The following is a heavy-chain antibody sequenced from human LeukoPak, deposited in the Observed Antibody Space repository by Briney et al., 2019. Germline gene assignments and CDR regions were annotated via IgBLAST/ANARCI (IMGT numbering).Heavy chain of an antibody. CDR2: IYYSGST. J-gene: IGHJ4*02. V-gene: IGHV4-39*01. Sequence: SETLSLTCTVSGGSISSSSYYWGWIRQPPGKGLEWIGSIYYSGSTYYNPSLKSRVTISVDTSKNQLSLKLSSVTAADTAVYYCAEGAMDIFLMVYAIHFDYWGQGTLVTVSS. CDR3: AEGAMDIFLMVYAIHFDY. D-gene: IGHD2-8*01. CDR1: GGSISSSSYY.